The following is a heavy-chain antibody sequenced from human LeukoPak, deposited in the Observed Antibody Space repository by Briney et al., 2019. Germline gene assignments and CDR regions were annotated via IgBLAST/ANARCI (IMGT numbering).Heavy chain of an antibody. Sequence: GSLRLSCAASGFTFSNAWMSWVRQAPGKGLEWVGRIKSKTDGGTTYYAAPVKGRFTISRDDSKNTLYLQMNSLKTEDTAVYYCTTLYDYVWGSYRHKSKSYFDYWGQGTLVTVSS. CDR2: IKSKTDGGTT. D-gene: IGHD3-16*02. CDR1: GFTFSNAW. V-gene: IGHV3-15*01. J-gene: IGHJ4*02. CDR3: TTLYDYVWGSYRHKSKSYFDY.